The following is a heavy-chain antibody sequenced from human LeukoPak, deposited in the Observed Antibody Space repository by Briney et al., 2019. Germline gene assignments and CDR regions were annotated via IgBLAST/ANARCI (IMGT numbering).Heavy chain of an antibody. Sequence: ASVKVSCKASGYTFTSYYMHWVRQAPGQGLEWMGVINPSGGSTSYAQKFQGRVTMTRDTSTSTVYMELSSLRSEDTAVYYCARVEGYGSGSYTFDYWGQGTLVTVSS. CDR1: GYTFTSYY. V-gene: IGHV1-46*01. CDR3: ARVEGYGSGSYTFDY. CDR2: INPSGGST. D-gene: IGHD3-10*01. J-gene: IGHJ4*02.